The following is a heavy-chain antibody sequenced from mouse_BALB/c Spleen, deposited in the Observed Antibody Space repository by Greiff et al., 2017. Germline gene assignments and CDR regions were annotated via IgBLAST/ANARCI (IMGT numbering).Heavy chain of an antibody. CDR3: ARRYRYDVGAMDY. J-gene: IGHJ4*01. V-gene: IGHV5-15*02. D-gene: IGHD2-14*01. Sequence: EVNVVESGGGLVQPGGSRKLSCAASGFTFSDYGMAWVRQAPGKGPEWVAFISNLAYSIYYADTVTGRFTISRENAKNTLYLEMSSLRSEDTAMYYCARRYRYDVGAMDYWGQGTSVTVSS. CDR2: ISNLAYSI. CDR1: GFTFSDYG.